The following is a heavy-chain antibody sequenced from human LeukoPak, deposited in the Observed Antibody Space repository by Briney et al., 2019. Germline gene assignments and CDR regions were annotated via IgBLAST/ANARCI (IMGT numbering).Heavy chain of an antibody. Sequence: HPGGSLRLSCAASGFTFSSYAMSWVRQAPGKGLEWVAVISYDGSNKYYADSVKGRFTISRDNSKNTLYLQMNSLRAEDTAVYYCARIAVAGGAFDIWGQGTMVTVSS. CDR3: ARIAVAGGAFDI. D-gene: IGHD6-19*01. J-gene: IGHJ3*02. CDR1: GFTFSSYA. V-gene: IGHV3-30-3*01. CDR2: ISYDGSNK.